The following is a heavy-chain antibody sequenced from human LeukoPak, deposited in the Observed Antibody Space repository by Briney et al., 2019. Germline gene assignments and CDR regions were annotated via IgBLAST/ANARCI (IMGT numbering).Heavy chain of an antibody. CDR1: GLTFSSYA. Sequence: GGSLRLSCAASGLTFSSYAMHWVRQAPGKGLEWVAVISYDGSNKYYADSVKGRFTISRDNSKNTLYLQMNSLRAEDTAVYYCARDPGNYRNERYYYYMDVWGKGTTVTVSS. J-gene: IGHJ6*03. D-gene: IGHD4-11*01. CDR3: ARDPGNYRNERYYYYMDV. V-gene: IGHV3-30*01. CDR2: ISYDGSNK.